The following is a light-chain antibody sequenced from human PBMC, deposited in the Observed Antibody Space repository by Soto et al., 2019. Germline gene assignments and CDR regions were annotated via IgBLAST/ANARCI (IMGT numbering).Light chain of an antibody. Sequence: ITQSPPTLSVSPGERAPLSCRASQSVSGKLAWYQQKPGQAPRLLIYDASTRATGIPDRFSGSGSGTDFTLTISRLEPEDFAVYYCQQYGSSPRTFGQGTKVDIK. CDR2: DAS. V-gene: IGKV3-20*01. CDR1: QSVSGK. CDR3: QQYGSSPRT. J-gene: IGKJ1*01.